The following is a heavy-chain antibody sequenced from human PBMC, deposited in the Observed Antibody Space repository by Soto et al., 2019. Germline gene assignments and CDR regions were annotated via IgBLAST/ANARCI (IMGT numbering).Heavy chain of an antibody. J-gene: IGHJ6*02. CDR2: ITGSGGST. D-gene: IGHD3-9*01. CDR1: GFTFSSYA. CDR3: AKDQRAPILTGYYPPDYYYYVMDV. V-gene: IGHV3-23*01. Sequence: GGSLRLSCAASGFTFSSYAMSWVRQAPWKGLEWVSAITGSGGSTYYADSVKGRFTISIDKSKNTLYLQMNSLRAEDTAVYYYAKDQRAPILTGYYPPDYYYYVMDVWGQGTTVTVS.